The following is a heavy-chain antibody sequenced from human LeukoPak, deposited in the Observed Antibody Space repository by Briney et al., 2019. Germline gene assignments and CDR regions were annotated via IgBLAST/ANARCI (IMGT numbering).Heavy chain of an antibody. CDR2: IWYDGSNK. V-gene: IGHV3-33*01. J-gene: IGHJ6*02. Sequence: PGGSLRLSCAASGFTFSSYGMHWVRQAPGKGLEWVAVIWYDGSNKYYADSVKGRFTISRDNSKNTLYLQMNSLRAEDTAVYYCARDIVGASPDYYYYGMDVWGQGTTVTVSS. D-gene: IGHD1-26*01. CDR3: ARDIVGASPDYYYYGMDV. CDR1: GFTFSSYG.